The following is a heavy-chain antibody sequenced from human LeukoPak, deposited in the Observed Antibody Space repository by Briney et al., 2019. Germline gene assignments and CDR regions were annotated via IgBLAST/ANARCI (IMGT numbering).Heavy chain of an antibody. V-gene: IGHV3-23*01. CDR2: ISHDCGST. CDR3: AKVKFYFDN. J-gene: IGHJ4*02. Sequence: GGSLRLSCAACGFSFSSYVMSWVRQARAKGLEWVSHISHDCGSTYYADSVKGRFTISRDNSKNTLYLQMSSLKDVDTAIYYCAKVKFYFDNWGQGTLVTVSS. CDR1: GFSFSSYV.